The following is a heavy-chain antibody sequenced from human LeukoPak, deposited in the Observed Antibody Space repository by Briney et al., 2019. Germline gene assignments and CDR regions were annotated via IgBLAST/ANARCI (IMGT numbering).Heavy chain of an antibody. CDR2: IYHSGST. J-gene: IGHJ6*02. D-gene: IGHD6-19*01. CDR1: GGSISSGGYS. V-gene: IGHV4-30-2*01. Sequence: SQTLSLTCAVSGGSISSGGYSWSWIRQPPGKGLEWIGYIYHSGSTYYNPSLKSRVTISVDRSKNQFSLKLSSVTAADAAVYYCASQPGQWLVLDYYYGMDVWGQGTTVTVSS. CDR3: ASQPGQWLVLDYYYGMDV.